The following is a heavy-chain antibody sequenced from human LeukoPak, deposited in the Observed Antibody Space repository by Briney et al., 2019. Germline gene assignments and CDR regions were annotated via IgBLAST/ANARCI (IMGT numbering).Heavy chain of an antibody. CDR2: IYYSGST. CDR1: GGSISSYY. Sequence: PSETLSLTCTVSGGSISSYYWGWIRQPPGKGLEWIGYIYYSGSTNYNPSLKSRVTISVDTSKNQFSLKLSSVTAADTAVYYCARGLSLVGATNDYWGQGTLVTVSS. V-gene: IGHV4-59*01. CDR3: ARGLSLVGATNDY. J-gene: IGHJ4*02. D-gene: IGHD1-26*01.